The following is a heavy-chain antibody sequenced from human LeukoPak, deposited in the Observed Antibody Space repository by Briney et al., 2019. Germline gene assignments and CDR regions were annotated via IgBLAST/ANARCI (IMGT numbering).Heavy chain of an antibody. V-gene: IGHV4-59*08. CDR3: ARTSLTIFGVVIEDY. CDR2: IYYSGST. J-gene: IGHJ4*02. CDR1: GGSISSYY. D-gene: IGHD3-3*01. Sequence: SETLSLTCTVSGGSISSYYWSWIRQPPGKGLEWIGYIYYSGSTNYNPSLKSRVTISVDTSKNQFSLKLSSVTAADTAVYYCARTSLTIFGVVIEDYWGQGTLVTVSS.